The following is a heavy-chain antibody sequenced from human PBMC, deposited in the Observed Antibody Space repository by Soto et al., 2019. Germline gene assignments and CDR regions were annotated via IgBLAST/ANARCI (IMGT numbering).Heavy chain of an antibody. J-gene: IGHJ4*02. V-gene: IGHV4-61*01. Sequence: KPSETLSLTCTVSGGSVSSGSYYWSWIRQPPGKGLEWIGYIYYSGSTNYNPSLKSRVTISVDTSKNQFSLKLSSVTAADTAVYYCARHSSGWYYFDYWGQGTLVTVSS. D-gene: IGHD6-19*01. CDR2: IYYSGST. CDR1: GGSVSSGSYY. CDR3: ARHSSGWYYFDY.